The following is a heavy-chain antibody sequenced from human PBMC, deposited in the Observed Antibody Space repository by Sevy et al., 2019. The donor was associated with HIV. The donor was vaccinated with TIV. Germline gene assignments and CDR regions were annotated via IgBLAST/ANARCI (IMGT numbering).Heavy chain of an antibody. V-gene: IGHV3-33*01. CDR1: GFNVRSFS. CDR2: ILYNVRTE. Sequence: GGSLRLSCSASGFNVRSFSMHWVRQAPGKGLEWVAAILYNVRTEEYADSVRGRFTISRDNSKNTVNLEMNSLRVEDTALYFGAGDSARVIVPTAGFDSWGQGVLVTVSS. CDR3: AGDSARVIVPTAGFDS. J-gene: IGHJ5*01. D-gene: IGHD2-21*01.